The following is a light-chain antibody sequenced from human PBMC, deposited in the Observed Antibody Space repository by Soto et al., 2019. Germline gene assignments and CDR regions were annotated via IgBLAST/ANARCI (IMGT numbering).Light chain of an antibody. Sequence: EVVFTQSPGTLSLSPGARAPHSCWASQSVSNRYLAWYQHEPGQAPRLLIYGASSRATGIPDRFSGSGSGTDFTLTLSRLEPEGFAVYYCQQYDSSQTLGRGTKGDIK. CDR3: QQYDSSQT. V-gene: IGKV3-20*01. CDR2: GAS. CDR1: QSVSNRY. J-gene: IGKJ1*01.